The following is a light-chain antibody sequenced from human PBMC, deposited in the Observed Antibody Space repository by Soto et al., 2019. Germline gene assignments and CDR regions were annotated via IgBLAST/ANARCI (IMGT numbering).Light chain of an antibody. CDR1: SSNIGGTNY. V-gene: IGLV1-47*02. CDR2: SNN. Sequence: QSVLTQPPSASGTPGQRVFISCSGSSSNIGGTNYAYWYQQLPGAAPKLLMHSNNLRPSGVPERISGSKSGTSASLAISGLRSEDEAVYYCAAWDDSLNGYVFGIGTKVTVL. CDR3: AAWDDSLNGYV. J-gene: IGLJ1*01.